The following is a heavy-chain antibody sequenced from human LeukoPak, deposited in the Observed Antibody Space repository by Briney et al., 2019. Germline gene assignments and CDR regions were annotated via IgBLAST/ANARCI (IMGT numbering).Heavy chain of an antibody. D-gene: IGHD6-13*01. CDR3: ARGDSEQQLVRPSPHDY. Sequence: QSGGSLRLSCAASGFTFSSYAMHWVRQAPGKGLEWVAVISYDGSNKYYADSVKGRFTISRDNSKNTLYLQMNSLRAEDTAVYYCARGDSEQQLVRPSPHDYWGQGTLVTVSS. V-gene: IGHV3-30-3*01. J-gene: IGHJ4*02. CDR2: ISYDGSNK. CDR1: GFTFSSYA.